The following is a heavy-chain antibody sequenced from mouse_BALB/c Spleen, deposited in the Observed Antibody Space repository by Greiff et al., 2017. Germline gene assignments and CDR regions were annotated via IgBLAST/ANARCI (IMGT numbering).Heavy chain of an antibody. D-gene: IGHD2-14*01. J-gene: IGHJ3*01. Sequence: EVHLVESGGGLVKPGGSLKLSCAASGFTFSDYYMYWVRQTPEKRLEWVATISDGGSYTYYPDSVKGRFTISRDNAKNNLYLQMSSLKSEDTAMYYCARDGGYDGAWFAYWGQGTLVTVSA. CDR3: ARDGGYDGAWFAY. CDR2: ISDGGSYT. CDR1: GFTFSDYY. V-gene: IGHV5-4*02.